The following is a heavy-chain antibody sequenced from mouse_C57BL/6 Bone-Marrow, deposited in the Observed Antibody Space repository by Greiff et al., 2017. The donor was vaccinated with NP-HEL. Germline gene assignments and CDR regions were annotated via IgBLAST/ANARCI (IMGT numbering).Heavy chain of an antibody. Sequence: VQLQQSGAELVKPGASVKLSCKASGYTFTEYTIHWVKQRSGQGLEWIGWFYPGSGSIKYNEKFKDKATLTADKSSSTVYMELSRLTSEDSAVYFCARHEEGIYYYGSEGFAYWGQGTLVTVSA. CDR2: FYPGSGSI. CDR3: ARHEEGIYYYGSEGFAY. J-gene: IGHJ3*01. D-gene: IGHD1-1*01. V-gene: IGHV1-62-2*01. CDR1: GYTFTEYT.